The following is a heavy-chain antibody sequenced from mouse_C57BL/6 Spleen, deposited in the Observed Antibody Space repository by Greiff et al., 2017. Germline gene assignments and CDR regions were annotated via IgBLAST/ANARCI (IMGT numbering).Heavy chain of an antibody. D-gene: IGHD1-1*01. V-gene: IGHV5-4*01. CDR3: ARDRITTVVEGYFDY. J-gene: IGHJ2*01. Sequence: EVMLVESGGGLVKPGGSLKLSCAASGFTFSSYAMSWVRQTPEKRLEWVATISDGGSYTYYPDNVKGRFTISRDNAKNNLYLQMSHLKSEDTAMYYCARDRITTVVEGYFDYWGQGTTLTGSS. CDR1: GFTFSSYA. CDR2: ISDGGSYT.